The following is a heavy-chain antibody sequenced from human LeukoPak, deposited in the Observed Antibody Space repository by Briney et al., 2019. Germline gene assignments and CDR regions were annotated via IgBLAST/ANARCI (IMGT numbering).Heavy chain of an antibody. J-gene: IGHJ4*02. V-gene: IGHV3-48*01. CDR2: ISSSSSTI. D-gene: IGHD6-13*01. CDR3: AGGAYSSSWEGFWDY. CDR1: GFTFSSYS. Sequence: QPGGSLRLSCAASGFTFSSYSMNWVRQAPGKGLEWVSYISSSSSTIYYADSVKGRFTISRDNAKNSLSLQMNSLRAEDTAVYYRAGGAYSSSWEGFWDYRGEGTLVTVSS.